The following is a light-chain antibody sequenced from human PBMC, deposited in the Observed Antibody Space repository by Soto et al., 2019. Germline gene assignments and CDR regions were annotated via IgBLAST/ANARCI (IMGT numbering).Light chain of an antibody. CDR2: DAS. J-gene: IGKJ4*01. CDR3: QQRSNWLVT. Sequence: ELVLTQSPATLSLSPGERATLSCRANQSVSNLLAWYQQKPGQAPRLLIYDASNRATGIPARFSGSGAGTDFTLTISSLEPEDFAVYYCQQRSNWLVTFGGGTKVDIK. V-gene: IGKV3-11*01. CDR1: QSVSNL.